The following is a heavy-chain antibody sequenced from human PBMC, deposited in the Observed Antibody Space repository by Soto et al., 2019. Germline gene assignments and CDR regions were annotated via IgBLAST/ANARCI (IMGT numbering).Heavy chain of an antibody. J-gene: IGHJ4*02. CDR1: GLTFSSYS. CDR2: ISSSSSTI. Sequence: GGSLRLSCAASGLTFSSYSMNWVRQAPGKGLEWVSYISSSSSTIYYADSVKGRFTISRDNAKNSLYLQMNSLRDEDTAVYYCLGFVVVTAIIGYWGQGTLVTVSS. D-gene: IGHD2-21*02. V-gene: IGHV3-48*02. CDR3: LGFVVVTAIIGY.